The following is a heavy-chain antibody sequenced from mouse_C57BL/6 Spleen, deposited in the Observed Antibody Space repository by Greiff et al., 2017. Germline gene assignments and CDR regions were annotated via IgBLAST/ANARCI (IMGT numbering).Heavy chain of an antibody. J-gene: IGHJ4*01. CDR3: ARYHDGYPHWAMDY. CDR1: GYTFTSYW. V-gene: IGHV1-64*01. CDR2: IHPHSGST. D-gene: IGHD2-3*01. Sequence: QVQLKQPGAELVKPGASVKLSCKASGYTFTSYWMHWVKQRPGQGLEWIGMIHPHSGSTNYNEKFKSKATLTVDKSSSTAYMQLSSLTSEDSAVYYCARYHDGYPHWAMDYWGQGTSVTVSS.